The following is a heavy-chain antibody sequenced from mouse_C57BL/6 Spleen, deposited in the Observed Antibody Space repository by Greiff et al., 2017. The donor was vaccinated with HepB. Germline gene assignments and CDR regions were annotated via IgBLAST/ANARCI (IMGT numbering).Heavy chain of an antibody. Sequence: EVKLVESGGGLVKPGGSLKLSCAASGFTFSDYGMHWVRQAPEKGLEWVAYISSGSSTIYYADTVKGRFTISRDNAKNTLCLQMTSLRSEDTAMYYYAVLYGSSYAMDYWGQGTSVTVSS. J-gene: IGHJ4*01. D-gene: IGHD1-1*01. V-gene: IGHV5-17*01. CDR3: AVLYGSSYAMDY. CDR2: ISSGSSTI. CDR1: GFTFSDYG.